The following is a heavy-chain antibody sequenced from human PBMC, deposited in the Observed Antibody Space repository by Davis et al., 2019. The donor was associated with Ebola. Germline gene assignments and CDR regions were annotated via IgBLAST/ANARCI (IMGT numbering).Heavy chain of an antibody. J-gene: IGHJ4*02. CDR2: TSYDGSKK. CDR3: SSWVSSHFDF. V-gene: IGHV3-30*03. Sequence: PGGSLRLSCAASGFTFSAHDMHWVRQAPGKGLEWVVLTSYDGSKKHYADSVKGRFTISRDNSKNTLYLQMNNVRPEDTAMYYCSSWVSSHFDFWGRGTLVTVSS. CDR1: GFTFSAHD. D-gene: IGHD6-13*01.